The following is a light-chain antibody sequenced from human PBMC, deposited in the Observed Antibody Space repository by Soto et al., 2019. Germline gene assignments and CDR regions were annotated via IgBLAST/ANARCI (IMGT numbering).Light chain of an antibody. J-gene: IGLJ1*01. Sequence: QSVLTQPPSASGSPGQSVTISCTETSSDVGGFNYVSWHQQHPGKAPKLILYEVNKRPSGVPDRFSGSKSGNTASLTVSGLQAEDEADYYCQVWDTNSDHYVFGTGTKVTVL. CDR3: QVWDTNSDHYV. CDR2: EVN. CDR1: SSDVGGFNY. V-gene: IGLV2-8*01.